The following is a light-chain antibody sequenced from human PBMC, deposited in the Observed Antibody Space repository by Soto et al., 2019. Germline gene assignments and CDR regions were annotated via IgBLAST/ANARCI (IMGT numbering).Light chain of an antibody. J-gene: IGKJ4*01. CDR2: DAS. CDR3: QQYNNWPIT. V-gene: IGKV3D-15*01. Sequence: RLVAQSPVTLSLSPGDRSTLSCRASQSVDNDLAWYQQKSGQPPRLLIYDASTRATGIPARFSGSRYGTEFNLTISSLLSEDFAVYSCQQYNNWPITFCGGTKVDI. CDR1: QSVDND.